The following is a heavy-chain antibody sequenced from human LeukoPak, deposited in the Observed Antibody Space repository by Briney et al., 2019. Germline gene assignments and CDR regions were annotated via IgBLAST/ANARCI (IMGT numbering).Heavy chain of an antibody. V-gene: IGHV1-46*01. Sequence: GASVTVSCKASGYTFTSYYMHWVRQAPGQGLEWMGIINPSGGSTSYAQKFQGRVTMTRDTSTSTVYMELSSLRSEDTAVYYCARATGYYNGYYYYGMDVWGQRTTVTVSS. CDR2: INPSGGST. CDR1: GYTFTSYY. CDR3: ARATGYYNGYYYYGMDV. J-gene: IGHJ6*02. D-gene: IGHD3-9*01.